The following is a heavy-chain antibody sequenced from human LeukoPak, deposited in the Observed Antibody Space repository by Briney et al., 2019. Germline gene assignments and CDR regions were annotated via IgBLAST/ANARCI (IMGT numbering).Heavy chain of an antibody. Sequence: ASVKLSCKASGDTFTDYYTHWVRQAPGQGLEWMGWINPNSGDTKYAQKFQGWVTMTRDTSTSTAYMELSSLKSDGTAMYYCARGDAFDIWDQGTLVTISS. CDR3: ARGDAFDI. CDR2: INPNSGDT. J-gene: IGHJ3*02. CDR1: GDTFTDYY. V-gene: IGHV1-2*04.